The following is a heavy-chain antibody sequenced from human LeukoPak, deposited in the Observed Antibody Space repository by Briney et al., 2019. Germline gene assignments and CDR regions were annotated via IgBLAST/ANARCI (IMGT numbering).Heavy chain of an antibody. J-gene: IGHJ4*02. V-gene: IGHV1-18*01. D-gene: IGHD6-13*01. CDR1: GYTFTSYA. CDR2: INPYNGNT. CDR3: ARVAAADYFDY. Sequence: ASVTASFKASGYTFTSYAISWVRQAPGQGLEWMGWINPYNGNTNYAQKLQGRVTMTTDTSTSTAYMELRSLRSDDTAVYYCARVAAADYFDYWGQGTLVTVSS.